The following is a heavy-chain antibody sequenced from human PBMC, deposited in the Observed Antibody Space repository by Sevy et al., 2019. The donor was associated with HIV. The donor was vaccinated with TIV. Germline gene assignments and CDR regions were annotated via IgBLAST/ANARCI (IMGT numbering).Heavy chain of an antibody. CDR3: AKDYGIAAAGKNLGVDY. D-gene: IGHD6-13*01. Sequence: GGSLRLSCAASGFTFSSYGMHWVRQAPGKGLEWVAFIRYDGSNKYYADSVKGRFTISRVNSKNTLSLQMNSLRAEDTAVYYCAKDYGIAAAGKNLGVDYWGQGTLVTVSS. CDR1: GFTFSSYG. V-gene: IGHV3-30*02. J-gene: IGHJ4*02. CDR2: IRYDGSNK.